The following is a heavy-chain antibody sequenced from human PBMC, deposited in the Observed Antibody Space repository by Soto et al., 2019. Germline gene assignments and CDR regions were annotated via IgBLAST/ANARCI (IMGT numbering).Heavy chain of an antibody. CDR2: IYHSGST. CDR3: ARDTRTLGLPILSRFDY. D-gene: IGHD3-16*01. V-gene: IGHV4-4*02. J-gene: IGHJ4*02. CDR1: GGSISSSNW. Sequence: QVQLQESGPGLVKPSGTLSLTCAVSGGSISSSNWWSWVRQPPGKGLEWIGEIYHSGSTNYNPSLKRRVTISVDQSKNQVSLKLSSVTAADTAVYYCARDTRTLGLPILSRFDYWGQGTLVTVSS.